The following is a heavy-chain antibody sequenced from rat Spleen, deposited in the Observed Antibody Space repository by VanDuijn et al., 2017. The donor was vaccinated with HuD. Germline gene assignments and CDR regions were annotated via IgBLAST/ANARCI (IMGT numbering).Heavy chain of an antibody. Sequence: EVQLVESGGGLVQPGRSLKLSCAASGFTFSDYAMAWVRQAPKKGLEWVATIIYDGSSTYYRDSVKGRFTISRENAKSTLYLQMDSLRSEDTATYYCARQHYSALFDYWGQGIMVTVSS. V-gene: IGHV5-17*01. CDR3: ARQHYSALFDY. J-gene: IGHJ2*01. CDR2: IIYDGSST. D-gene: IGHD1-1*01. CDR1: GFTFSDYA.